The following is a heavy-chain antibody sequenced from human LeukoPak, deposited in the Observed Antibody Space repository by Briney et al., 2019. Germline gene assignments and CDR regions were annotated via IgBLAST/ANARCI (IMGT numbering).Heavy chain of an antibody. CDR1: GGTSSSYA. CDR2: IIPIFGTA. Sequence: VASVKVSCKASGGTSSSYAISWVRQAPGQGLEWMGGIIPIFGTANYAQKFQGRVTITADESTGTAYMELSSLRSEDTAVYYCARYCSSTSCPISDWGQGTLVTVSS. V-gene: IGHV1-69*13. D-gene: IGHD2-2*01. CDR3: ARYCSSTSCPISD. J-gene: IGHJ4*02.